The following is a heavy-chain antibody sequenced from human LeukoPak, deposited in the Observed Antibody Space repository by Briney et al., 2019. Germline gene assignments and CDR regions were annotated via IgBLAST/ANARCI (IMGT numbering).Heavy chain of an antibody. J-gene: IGHJ4*02. CDR2: ISAYNGNT. CDR1: GYSFIDHY. V-gene: IGHV1-18*04. Sequence: ASVKVSCKTSGYSFIDHYLEWVRQAPGQGLEWMGWISAYNGNTNYAQKLQGRVTMTTDTSTSTAYMELRSLRSDDTAVYYCARDLRDGYNYRPGYWSQGTLVTVSS. D-gene: IGHD5-24*01. CDR3: ARDLRDGYNYRPGY.